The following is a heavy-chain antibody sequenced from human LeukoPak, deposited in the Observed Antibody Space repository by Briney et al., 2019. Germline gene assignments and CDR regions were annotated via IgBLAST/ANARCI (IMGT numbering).Heavy chain of an antibody. CDR1: GFTFSSYA. CDR3: ARTFGGSYYFDY. J-gene: IGHJ4*02. Sequence: GGSLRLSXAASGFTFSSYAMSWVRRAPGKGLEWVSYISGSGSTMYYADSVKGRFTISRDNAENSLYLQMNNLRAEDTAVYYRARTFGGSYYFDYWGQGTLVTVSS. V-gene: IGHV3-48*04. CDR2: ISGSGSTM. D-gene: IGHD1-26*01.